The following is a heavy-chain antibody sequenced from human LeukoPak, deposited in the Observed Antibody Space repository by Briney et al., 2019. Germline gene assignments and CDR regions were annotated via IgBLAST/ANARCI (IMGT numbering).Heavy chain of an antibody. Sequence: GESLKISCKGSGYSFTSYWISWVRQMPGKGLGWMGRIDPSDSYTNYSPSFQGHVTISADKSISTAYLQWSSLKASDTAMYYCATLRCSSTSCPYGMDVWGKGTTVTVSS. J-gene: IGHJ6*04. V-gene: IGHV5-10-1*01. CDR1: GYSFTSYW. CDR2: IDPSDSYT. D-gene: IGHD2-2*01. CDR3: ATLRCSSTSCPYGMDV.